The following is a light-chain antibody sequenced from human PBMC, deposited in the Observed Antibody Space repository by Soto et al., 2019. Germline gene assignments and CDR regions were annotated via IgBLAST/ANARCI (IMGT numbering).Light chain of an antibody. Sequence: QSALTQPASVSGSPGQSITISCTGTSSDVGGYKHVSWYQQHPGKAPKLMIFEVSNRPSGVSNRFSGSKSGNTASLTISGLQAEDEADYYCSSYTSSGTLVFGTGTKFTVL. CDR2: EVS. CDR1: SSDVGGYKH. CDR3: SSYTSSGTLV. V-gene: IGLV2-14*01. J-gene: IGLJ1*01.